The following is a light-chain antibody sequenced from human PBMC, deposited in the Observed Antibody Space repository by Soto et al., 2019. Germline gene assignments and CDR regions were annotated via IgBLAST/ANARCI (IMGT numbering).Light chain of an antibody. V-gene: IGLV2-14*01. CDR1: SSDVGGYNY. Sequence: QSALTQPASVSGSPGQSISISCTGTSSDVGGYNYVSWYQQNPGKAPKLMIYDVSNRPSGVSNRFSGSKSGNTASLTISGLQAEDEADYYCSSYTSSSTLFGGGTKLTVL. CDR3: SSYTSSSTL. CDR2: DVS. J-gene: IGLJ2*01.